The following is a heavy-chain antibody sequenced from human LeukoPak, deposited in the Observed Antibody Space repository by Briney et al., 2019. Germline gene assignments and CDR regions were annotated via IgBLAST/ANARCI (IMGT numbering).Heavy chain of an antibody. J-gene: IGHJ4*02. D-gene: IGHD1-26*01. CDR1: GFTFSSYG. CDR3: AKVGTVGATLDY. Sequence: GGSLRLSCAASGFTFSSYGMHWVRQAPGKGLEWVAVISYDGSNKYYADSVKGRFTISRDNSKNTLYLQMNSLRAEDTAVYYCAKVGTVGATLDYWGQGTLVTVSS. CDR2: ISYDGSNK. V-gene: IGHV3-30*18.